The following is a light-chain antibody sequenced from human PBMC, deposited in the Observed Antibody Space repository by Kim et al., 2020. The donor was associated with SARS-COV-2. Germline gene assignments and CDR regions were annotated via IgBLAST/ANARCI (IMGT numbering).Light chain of an antibody. Sequence: VSISCRSSQSLVYRDGNIFFNWFHLGAGQSPRRLIYNVSNRASGVPDRFCGSGSATDFALQISWVEARDVGVYYSTKDTHWPFTFDPGKKV. CDR2: NVS. CDR1: QSLVYRDGNIF. V-gene: IGKV2-30*01. CDR3: TKDTHWPFT. J-gene: IGKJ3*01.